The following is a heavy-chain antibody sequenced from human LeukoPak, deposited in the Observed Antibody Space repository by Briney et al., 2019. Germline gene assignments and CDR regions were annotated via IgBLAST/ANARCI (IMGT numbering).Heavy chain of an antibody. CDR3: ARVAKERVGGVYYFDY. CDR1: GFTFSDYD. Sequence: GGSLRLSCAASGFTFSDYDMHWVHQATGKGLEWVSAIGTAGDTYYTGSVKGRFTISRENAKNSLYLQMNSLRAGDTAVYYCARVAKERVGGVYYFDYWGQGTLVAVSS. CDR2: IGTAGDT. J-gene: IGHJ4*02. D-gene: IGHD1-1*01. V-gene: IGHV3-13*01.